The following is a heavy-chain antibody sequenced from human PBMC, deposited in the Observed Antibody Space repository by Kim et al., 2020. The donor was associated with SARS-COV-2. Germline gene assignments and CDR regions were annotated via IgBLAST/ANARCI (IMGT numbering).Heavy chain of an antibody. Sequence: SETLSLTCTVSGGSISSSSYYWGWIRQPPGKGLEWIGSIYYSGSTYYNPSLKSRVTISVDTSKNQFSLKLSSVTAADTAVYYCARVPRFWVSGGPHWGQGALVTVSS. V-gene: IGHV4-39*07. CDR2: IYYSGST. D-gene: IGHD3-16*01. CDR1: GGSISSSSYY. CDR3: ARVPRFWVSGGPH. J-gene: IGHJ4*02.